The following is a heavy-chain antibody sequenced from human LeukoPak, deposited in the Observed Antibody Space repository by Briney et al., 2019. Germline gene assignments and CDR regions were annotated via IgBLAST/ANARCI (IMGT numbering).Heavy chain of an antibody. CDR3: ARSGGRGEMATIFGAFDI. Sequence: PSETLSLTCAVYGGSFRGYYWSWLRQPPGKGLEWIGEINHSGSTNYNPSLKSRVTISVDTSKNQFSLKLSSVTAADTAVYYCARSGGRGEMATIFGAFDIWGQGTMVTVSS. CDR1: GGSFRGYY. CDR2: INHSGST. D-gene: IGHD5-24*01. V-gene: IGHV4-34*01. J-gene: IGHJ3*02.